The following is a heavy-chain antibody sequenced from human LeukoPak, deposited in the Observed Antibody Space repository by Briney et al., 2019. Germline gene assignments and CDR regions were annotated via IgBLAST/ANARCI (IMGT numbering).Heavy chain of an antibody. Sequence: GASLKISCKGSGYIFTSYWIGWGRQMPGKGLEWMGIIYPGDSDTRYSPSFQGQVTISADKSISTAYLQWSSLKASDTAMYYCARRALGKRVAYIDYWGQGTLVTVSS. CDR3: ARRALGKRVAYIDY. V-gene: IGHV5-51*01. D-gene: IGHD2-15*01. J-gene: IGHJ4*02. CDR1: GYIFTSYW. CDR2: IYPGDSDT.